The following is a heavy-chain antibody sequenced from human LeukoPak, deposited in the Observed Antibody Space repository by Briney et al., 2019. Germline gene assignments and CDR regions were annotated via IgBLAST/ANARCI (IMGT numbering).Heavy chain of an antibody. V-gene: IGHV1-46*01. J-gene: IGHJ5*02. CDR3: ARAVITMVRGVNLNWFDP. D-gene: IGHD3-10*01. CDR2: INPSGGST. CDR1: GYTFTSYY. Sequence: ASVKVSCKASGYTFTSYYMHWVRQAPGQGLEWMGIINPSGGSTSYARKFQGRVTMTRDTSMSTVYMELSSLRSEDTAVYYCARAVITMVRGVNLNWFDPWGQGTLVTVSS.